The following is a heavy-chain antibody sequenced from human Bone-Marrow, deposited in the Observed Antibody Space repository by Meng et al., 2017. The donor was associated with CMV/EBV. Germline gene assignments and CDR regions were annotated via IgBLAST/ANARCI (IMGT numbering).Heavy chain of an antibody. Sequence: GGSLRLSCKGSGYSFTSYWTGWVRQMPGKGLEWMGITYPGDSDTRYSPSFQGQVTISADKSISTAYLQWSSLKASDTAMYYCARHSDDSGYGMDVWGQGTTVTASS. CDR1: GYSFTSYW. D-gene: IGHD3-3*01. J-gene: IGHJ6*02. CDR3: ARHSDDSGYGMDV. CDR2: TYPGDSDT. V-gene: IGHV5-51*01.